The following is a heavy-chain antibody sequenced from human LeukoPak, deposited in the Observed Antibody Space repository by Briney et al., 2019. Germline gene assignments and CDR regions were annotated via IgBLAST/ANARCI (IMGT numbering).Heavy chain of an antibody. Sequence: GGSLRLSCAASGFTVSSNYMSWVRQAPGKGLEWVSVIYSGGGTYYADSVKGRFTISRDNSKNTLYLQMNSLRAEDTAVYYCARDRNYYGSGSYQNYYYYYGMDVWGRGTTVTVSS. CDR3: ARDRNYYGSGSYQNYYYYYGMDV. V-gene: IGHV3-66*01. J-gene: IGHJ6*02. CDR2: IYSGGGT. D-gene: IGHD3-10*01. CDR1: GFTVSSNY.